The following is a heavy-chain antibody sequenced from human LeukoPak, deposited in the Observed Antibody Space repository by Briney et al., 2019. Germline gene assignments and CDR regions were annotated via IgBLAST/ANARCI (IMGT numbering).Heavy chain of an antibody. CDR2: INHSGST. V-gene: IGHV4-34*01. D-gene: IGHD3-10*01. CDR3: ARAYGSGSYYSPPYYYYYMDV. CDR1: GGSFSGYY. J-gene: IGHJ6*03. Sequence: PSETLSLTCAVYGGSFSGYYWSWIRQPPGKGLEWIGEINHSGSTNYNPSLKSRVTISVDTSKNQFSLKLSSVTAADTAVYYCARAYGSGSYYSPPYYYYYMDVWGKGTTVTVSS.